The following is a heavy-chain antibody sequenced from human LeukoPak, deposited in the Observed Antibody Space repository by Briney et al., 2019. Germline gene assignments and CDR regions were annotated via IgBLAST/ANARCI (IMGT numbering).Heavy chain of an antibody. Sequence: QSGGSLSLSCAASGFTFSNYWMSWVRQAPGKGLEWVANIKEDGSEKYYVDSVKGRFTISRDNARNSLYLQMNSLRAEDTAVYYCASGRQLGYWGQGTLVIVSS. D-gene: IGHD6-13*01. CDR1: GFTFSNYW. CDR2: IKEDGSEK. V-gene: IGHV3-7*01. J-gene: IGHJ4*02. CDR3: ASGRQLGY.